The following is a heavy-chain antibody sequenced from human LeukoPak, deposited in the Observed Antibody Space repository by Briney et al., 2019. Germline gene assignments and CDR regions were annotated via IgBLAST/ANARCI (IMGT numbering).Heavy chain of an antibody. CDR2: INHSGST. D-gene: IGHD6-13*01. J-gene: IGHJ4*02. CDR1: GGSFSGYY. Sequence: SETLSLTCAVYGGSFSGYYWSWIRQPPGKGLEWIGEINHSGSTNYNPSLKSRVTISVDTSKNQFSLKLSSVTAADTAVYYCAVHLSSSWYYFDYWGQGTLVTVSS. CDR3: AVHLSSSWYYFDY. V-gene: IGHV4-34*01.